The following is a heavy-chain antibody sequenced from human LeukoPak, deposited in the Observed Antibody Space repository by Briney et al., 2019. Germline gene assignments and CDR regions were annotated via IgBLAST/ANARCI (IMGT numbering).Heavy chain of an antibody. CDR2: VSGSGSST. Sequence: GGSLRLSCAASGFTFSSYAMSWVRQAPGKGLEWVSAVSGSGSSTYYADSVKGRFTISRDNAKNSLYLQMNSLRAEDTAVYYCAREPRYGDHVFDYWGQGTLVTVSS. CDR3: AREPRYGDHVFDY. J-gene: IGHJ4*02. CDR1: GFTFSSYA. D-gene: IGHD4-17*01. V-gene: IGHV3-23*01.